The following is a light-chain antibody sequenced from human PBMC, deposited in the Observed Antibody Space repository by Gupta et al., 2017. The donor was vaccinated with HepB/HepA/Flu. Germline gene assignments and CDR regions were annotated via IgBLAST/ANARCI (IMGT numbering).Light chain of an antibody. CDR1: SSDIGGYNY. J-gene: IGLJ2*01. CDR2: DVG. Sequence: QSALTQPASVSGSPGQSITISCTGTSSDIGGYNYVSWYQQHTGKDTKLMIYDVGYRPSGISNRFSGSKSGNTAFLTISGLQAEDEADYYWSSYTSSSTRGFGGGTKLTVL. V-gene: IGLV2-14*01. CDR3: SSYTSSSTRG.